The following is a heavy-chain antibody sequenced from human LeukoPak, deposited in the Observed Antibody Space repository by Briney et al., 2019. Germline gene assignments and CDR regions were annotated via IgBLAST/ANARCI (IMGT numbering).Heavy chain of an antibody. CDR2: IYYSGST. V-gene: IGHV4-39*01. CDR1: GGSISSSSYF. D-gene: IGHD3-16*01. Sequence: PSETLSLTCTVSGGSISSSSYFWGWIRQPPGKGLEWIGSIYYSGSTYYNPSLKSRVTISVDASENQVSLTLRSVTAADTATYFCARHAVYERWFDPWGQGALVTVSS. CDR3: ARHAVYERWFDP. J-gene: IGHJ5*02.